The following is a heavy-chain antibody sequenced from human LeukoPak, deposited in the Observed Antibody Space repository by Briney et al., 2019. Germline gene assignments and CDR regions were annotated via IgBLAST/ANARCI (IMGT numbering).Heavy chain of an antibody. CDR1: GFTFSSYA. Sequence: PGGSLRLSCAPSGFTFSSYAMSWVRQAPGMGLEWLSAISGSGGNTYYADSVKGRFTISRDNSQNTLSLQMNSLRAEDTAVYFCAKAGYRGSSVNYFDYWGQGTLDTVSS. V-gene: IGHV3-23*01. CDR3: AKAGYRGSSVNYFDY. D-gene: IGHD6-6*01. J-gene: IGHJ4*02. CDR2: ISGSGGNT.